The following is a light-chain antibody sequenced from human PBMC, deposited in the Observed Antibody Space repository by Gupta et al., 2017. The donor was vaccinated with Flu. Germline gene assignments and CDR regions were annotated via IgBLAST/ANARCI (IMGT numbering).Light chain of an antibody. V-gene: IGKV2D-29*01. CDR3: MKGTQFSWT. Sequence: DIVMTQTPVSLSVTPGQPASISCKSSQSLLHRDGKTYLYWYLQKAGQPPQGLIYEVSNRFSGVADRFSGSWSGTDFTLKISRVEAEDVGNYYCMKGTQFSWTFGPGTKVEIK. CDR2: EVS. J-gene: IGKJ1*01. CDR1: QSLLHRDGKTY.